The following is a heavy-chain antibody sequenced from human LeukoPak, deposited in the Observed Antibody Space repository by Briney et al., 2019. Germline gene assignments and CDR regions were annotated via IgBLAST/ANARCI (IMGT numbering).Heavy chain of an antibody. J-gene: IGHJ4*02. Sequence: PSQTLSLTCTVSCGSISSGSYYWSWIRQPAGKGLEWIGRIYTSGSTNYNPSLKSRVTISVDTSKNQFSLKLSSVTAADTAVYYCAGYDFWSGYFNYWGQGTLVTVSS. CDR3: AGYDFWSGYFNY. D-gene: IGHD3-3*01. V-gene: IGHV4-61*02. CDR2: IYTSGST. CDR1: CGSISSGSYY.